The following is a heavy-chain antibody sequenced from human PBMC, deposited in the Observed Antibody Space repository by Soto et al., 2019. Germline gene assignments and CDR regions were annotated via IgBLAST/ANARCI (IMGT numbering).Heavy chain of an antibody. Sequence: QVQLVESGGGVVQPGRSLRLSCAASGFTFSSYAMHWVRQAPGKGLEWVAVMSYDGSNKYYADSVKGRFTISRDNSKNTLYLQMNSLRAEDTAVYYCARDRIYSSSWHDYWGQGTLVTVSS. CDR3: ARDRIYSSSWHDY. D-gene: IGHD6-13*01. CDR1: GFTFSSYA. CDR2: MSYDGSNK. V-gene: IGHV3-30-3*01. J-gene: IGHJ4*02.